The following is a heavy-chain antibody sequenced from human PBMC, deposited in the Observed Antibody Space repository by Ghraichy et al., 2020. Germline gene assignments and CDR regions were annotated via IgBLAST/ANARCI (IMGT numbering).Heavy chain of an antibody. V-gene: IGHV3-13*05. J-gene: IGHJ3*02. Sequence: GGSLRLSCAASGFTFSSYDMHWVRQATGKGLEWVSAIGTAGDPYYPGSVKGRFTISRENAKNSLYLQMNSLRAGDTAVYYCARDCSQLKRPIVVVITLGYAFDIWGQGTMVTVSS. CDR2: IGTAGDP. D-gene: IGHD3-22*01. CDR3: ARDCSQLKRPIVVVITLGYAFDI. CDR1: GFTFSSYD.